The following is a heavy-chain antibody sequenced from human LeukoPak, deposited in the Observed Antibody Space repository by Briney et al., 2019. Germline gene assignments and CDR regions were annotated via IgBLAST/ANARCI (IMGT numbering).Heavy chain of an antibody. CDR3: AKGPVSSSWSDYYYYGMDV. Sequence: GGSLRLSCAASGFTFSSYAMSWVRQAPGKGLEWVSAISGSGGSTYYADSVKGRFTISRDNSKNTLYLQMNSLRAEDTAVYYCAKGPVSSSWSDYYYYGMDVWGKGTTVTVSS. V-gene: IGHV3-23*01. J-gene: IGHJ6*04. D-gene: IGHD6-13*01. CDR2: ISGSGGST. CDR1: GFTFSSYA.